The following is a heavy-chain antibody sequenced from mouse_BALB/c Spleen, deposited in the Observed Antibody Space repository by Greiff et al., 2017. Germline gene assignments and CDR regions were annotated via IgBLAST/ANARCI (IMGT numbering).Heavy chain of an antibody. V-gene: IGHV5-17*02. J-gene: IGHJ4*01. CDR3: ATYYAMDY. CDR2: ISSGSSTI. Sequence: EVKVIESGGGLVQPGGSRKLSCAASGFTFSSFGMHWVRQAPEKGLEWVAYISSGSSTIYYADTVKGRFTISRDNPKNTLFLQMTSLRSEDTAMYYCATYYAMDYWGQGTSVTVSS. CDR1: GFTFSSFG.